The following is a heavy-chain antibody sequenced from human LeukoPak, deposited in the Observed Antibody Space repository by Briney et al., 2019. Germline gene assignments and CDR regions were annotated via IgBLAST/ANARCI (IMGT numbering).Heavy chain of an antibody. J-gene: IGHJ6*03. CDR2: IYTGGNT. Sequence: SGTLSLTCTVSGGSISYYYLSWIRQPPGKGLEWIGYIYTGGNTKHNPSLNRRVTISVDTSKNQFSLKLTSVTAADTAVYYCAKHGPSYYYYYHVDLWGKGTTVIVSS. CDR3: AKHGPSYYYYYHVDL. CDR1: GGSISYYY. V-gene: IGHV4-4*09.